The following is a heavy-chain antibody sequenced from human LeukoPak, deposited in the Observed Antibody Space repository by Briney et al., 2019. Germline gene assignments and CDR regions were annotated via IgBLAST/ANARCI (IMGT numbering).Heavy chain of an antibody. V-gene: IGHV4-30-2*01. CDR1: GGSISSGGYS. D-gene: IGHD3-3*01. J-gene: IGHJ5*02. CDR2: IYHSGST. CDR3: ARGAYYDFWSGYPTNFDP. Sequence: SETLSLTCAVSGGSISSGGYSWSWIRQPPGKGLEWIVYIYHSGSTYYNPSLKSRVTISVDRSKNQFSLKLSSVTAADTAVYYCARGAYYDFWSGYPTNFDPWGQGTLVTVSS.